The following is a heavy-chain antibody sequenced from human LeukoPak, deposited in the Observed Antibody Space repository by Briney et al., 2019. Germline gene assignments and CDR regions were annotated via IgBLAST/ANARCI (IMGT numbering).Heavy chain of an antibody. CDR3: ARNVYDILTYYYYGMDV. CDR2: IYYSGST. V-gene: IGHV4-31*03. CDR1: GGSISSGGYY. D-gene: IGHD3-9*01. J-gene: IGHJ6*02. Sequence: SETLSLTCTVSGGSISSGGYYWSWIRQHRGKGLEWIGYIYYSGSTYYNPSLKSRVTISVDTSKNQFSLKLSSVTAADTAVYYCARNVYDILTYYYYGMDVWGQGTTVTVSS.